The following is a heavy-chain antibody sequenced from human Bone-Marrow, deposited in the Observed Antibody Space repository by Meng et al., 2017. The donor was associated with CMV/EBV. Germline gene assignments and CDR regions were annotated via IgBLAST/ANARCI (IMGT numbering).Heavy chain of an antibody. CDR3: ACGTIFGVAVMAFDY. V-gene: IGHV1-2*06. CDR1: GYTFTGDY. D-gene: IGHD3-3*01. J-gene: IGHJ4*02. Sequence: SGYTFTGDYIHWVRQAPGQGPEWMGRINPNTGGTNYAQKFQGRVTMTRDTSISTAFMELSRLISDDTAVYYCACGTIFGVAVMAFDYWGQGSLVTVSS. CDR2: INPNTGGT.